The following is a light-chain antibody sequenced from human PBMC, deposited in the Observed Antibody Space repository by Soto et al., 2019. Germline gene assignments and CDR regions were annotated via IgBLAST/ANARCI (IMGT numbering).Light chain of an antibody. CDR3: QQRSDWPPWT. V-gene: IGKV3-11*01. CDR1: QSISSY. Sequence: EIVLTQSPATLSLSPGEGATLSCRASQSISSYLAWYPQKPGQAPRLLIYDASSRATGIPARFSGSGSGTDFTLTISSLEPEDFAVYYCQQRSDWPPWTFGQGTKVEIK. J-gene: IGKJ1*01. CDR2: DAS.